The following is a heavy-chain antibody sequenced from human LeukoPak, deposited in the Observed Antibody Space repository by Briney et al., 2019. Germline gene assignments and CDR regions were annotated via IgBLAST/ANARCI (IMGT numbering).Heavy chain of an antibody. J-gene: IGHJ4*02. Sequence: ASVKVSCKASGYSYTSNYIHWVRRAPGQGLEWMGMIYPRDGSTSYAQKFQGRVTVTRDTSTSTVHMELSGLRSEDTAVYYCARDQEAFDYWGQGTLVTVSS. CDR2: IYPRDGST. CDR3: ARDQEAFDY. V-gene: IGHV1-46*01. CDR1: GYSYTSNY.